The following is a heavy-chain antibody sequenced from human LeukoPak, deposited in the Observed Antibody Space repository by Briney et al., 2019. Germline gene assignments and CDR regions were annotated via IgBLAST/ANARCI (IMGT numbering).Heavy chain of an antibody. CDR1: GYTFTSYG. D-gene: IGHD6-19*01. CDR3: ARDLGYSSGPEDYGMDV. CDR2: ISAYNGNT. V-gene: IGHV1-18*01. Sequence: ASVKVSCKASGYTFTSYGISWVRQAPGQGLEWMGWISAYNGNTNYAQKLQGRVTMTTDTSTSTAYMELRSLRSDDTAVYYCARDLGYSSGPEDYGMDVWGQGTTVTVSS. J-gene: IGHJ6*02.